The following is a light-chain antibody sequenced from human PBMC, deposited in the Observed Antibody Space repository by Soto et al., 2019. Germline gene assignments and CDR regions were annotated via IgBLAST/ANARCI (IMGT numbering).Light chain of an antibody. CDR1: SSNIGGNS. Sequence: QSVLTQPPSVSAAPGQKVTISCSGSSSNIGGNSVSWYQQLPGTAPKLLIYDDNRRPSGIPDRFSGSKSGTSATLGITGFQTGDGADYYCGSWDSSPSAYVFGTGTKV. V-gene: IGLV1-51*01. J-gene: IGLJ1*01. CDR3: GSWDSSPSAYV. CDR2: DDN.